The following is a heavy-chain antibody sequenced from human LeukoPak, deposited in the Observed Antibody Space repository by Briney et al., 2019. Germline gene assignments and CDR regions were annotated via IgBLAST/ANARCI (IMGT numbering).Heavy chain of an antibody. Sequence: SETLSLTCTVSGGSISSYYWSWLRQPPGQGLEWIGYVYYSGSTNYNPSLKRRVTISVDTSKNQFSLKLSSVTAADTAVYYCAKALGPDAFDIWGQGTMVTVSS. CDR3: AKALGPDAFDI. V-gene: IGHV4-59*01. CDR2: VYYSGST. J-gene: IGHJ3*02. CDR1: GGSISSYY.